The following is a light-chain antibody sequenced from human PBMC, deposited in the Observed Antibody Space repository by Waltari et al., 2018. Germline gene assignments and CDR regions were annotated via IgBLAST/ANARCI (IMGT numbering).Light chain of an antibody. V-gene: IGKV1-5*03. Sequence: DIQMTQSPSSLSASVGARVPITCRAIQRISYWLAWYQQKPGKAPKHLVYNASSLESGGQSRFSGSVSGTEYTLTISSLQPDDFATYYCQQYNTYPATFGQGTKVEIK. J-gene: IGKJ2*01. CDR1: QRISYW. CDR3: QQYNTYPAT. CDR2: NAS.